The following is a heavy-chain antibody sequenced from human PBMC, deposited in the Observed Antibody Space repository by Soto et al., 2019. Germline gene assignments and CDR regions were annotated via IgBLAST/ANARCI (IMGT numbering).Heavy chain of an antibody. D-gene: IGHD3-3*01. Sequence: EVQLLESGGGLVQPGGSLRLSCAASGFTFSSYAMSWVRQAPGKGLEWVSGMNGSGGTASYRDSGKGRFTLSRYNSKQTLYLQMNSLRADDRALYYCAKGPIFGVENIYDYWGQGTLVTVSS. CDR3: AKGPIFGVENIYDY. V-gene: IGHV3-23*01. J-gene: IGHJ4*02. CDR1: GFTFSSYA. CDR2: MNGSGGTA.